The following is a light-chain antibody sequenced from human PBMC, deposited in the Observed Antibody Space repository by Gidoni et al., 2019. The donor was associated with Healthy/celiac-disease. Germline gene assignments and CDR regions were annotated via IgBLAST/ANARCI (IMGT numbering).Light chain of an antibody. CDR2: LGS. Sequence: DIVMTQSPLSLPVTPGEPASISCRSSQSLLHSNGYNYLDWYLQKPGQSPQLLIYLGSNRASGVPDRLSGSGSGTDFTLKISRVGAEDVGVYYCMQALQTPRTFGQGTKVEIK. CDR1: QSLLHSNGYNY. J-gene: IGKJ1*01. CDR3: MQALQTPRT. V-gene: IGKV2-28*01.